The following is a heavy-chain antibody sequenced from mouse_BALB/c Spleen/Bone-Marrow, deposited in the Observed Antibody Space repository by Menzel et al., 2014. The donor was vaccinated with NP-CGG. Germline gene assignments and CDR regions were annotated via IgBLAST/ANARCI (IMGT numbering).Heavy chain of an antibody. D-gene: IGHD2-4*01. J-gene: IGHJ3*01. Sequence: VMLVESGPGLVSPSQRLSITCTVSGFSLTSYGVHWVRRPPGKGLEWLGVIWAGGSTNYNSALMSRLSISKDNSKSQVFLKMNSLQTDDTAMYYCARVSSTMITTVFAYWGQGTLVTVSA. V-gene: IGHV2-9*02. CDR3: ARVSSTMITTVFAY. CDR1: GFSLTSYG. CDR2: IWAGGST.